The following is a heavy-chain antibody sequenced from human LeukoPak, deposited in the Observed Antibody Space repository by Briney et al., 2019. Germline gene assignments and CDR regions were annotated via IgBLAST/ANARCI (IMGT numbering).Heavy chain of an antibody. Sequence: PSETLSLTCAVYGGSFSGYYWSWIRQPPGKGLEWIGEINHSGSTNYNPSFKSRVTISVDTSKNQFSLKLSSVTAADTAVYYCARGGKTHWFDPWGQGTLVTVSS. CDR1: GGSFSGYY. CDR3: ARGGKTHWFDP. CDR2: INHSGST. V-gene: IGHV4-34*01. J-gene: IGHJ5*02. D-gene: IGHD1-14*01.